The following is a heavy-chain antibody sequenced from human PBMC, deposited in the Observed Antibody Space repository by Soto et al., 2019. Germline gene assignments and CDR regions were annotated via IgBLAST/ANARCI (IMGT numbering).Heavy chain of an antibody. CDR2: IYYSGSP. CDR1: GGSISSGSYY. V-gene: IGHV4-31*03. Sequence: QLQESGPGLVKPSQTLSLTCTVSGGSISSGSYYWSWIRQHPGKGLEWIGYIYYSGSPYYSPSLKSRVIISVATSKNQFSLKLSSVTAADTAVYFCARVRRGGLGHNWFDPWGQGTLVTVSS. D-gene: IGHD3-16*01. J-gene: IGHJ5*02. CDR3: ARVRRGGLGHNWFDP.